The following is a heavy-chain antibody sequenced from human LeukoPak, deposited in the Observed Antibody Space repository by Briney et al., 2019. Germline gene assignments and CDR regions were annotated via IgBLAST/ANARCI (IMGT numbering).Heavy chain of an antibody. J-gene: IGHJ4*02. V-gene: IGHV1-69*04. CDR3: ARVMSDYYDSSGPLADY. CDR1: GGTFSSYA. D-gene: IGHD3-22*01. Sequence: SVKVSCKASGGTFSSYAISWVRQAPGQGLEWMGRIIPILGIANYAQKFQGRVTITADKSTSTAYMELSSLRSEDTAVYYCARVMSDYYDSSGPLADYWGQGTLVTVSS. CDR2: IIPILGIA.